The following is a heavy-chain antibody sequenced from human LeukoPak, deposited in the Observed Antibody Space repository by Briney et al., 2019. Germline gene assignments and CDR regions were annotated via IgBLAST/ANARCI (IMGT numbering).Heavy chain of an antibody. CDR3: AKGGSSSSGLGFCDY. D-gene: IGHD6-6*01. J-gene: IGHJ4*02. V-gene: IGHV3-23*01. CDR1: EITFNNYC. CDR2: ISENGGLS. Sequence: GGSLRLSCAASEITFNNYCMMWVRQAPGKGLEWVSAISENGGLSYYADSVRDRFTISRDNSRNTLYLQMNNLRVEDTAVYYCAKGGSSSSGLGFCDYWGQGTLVTVSS.